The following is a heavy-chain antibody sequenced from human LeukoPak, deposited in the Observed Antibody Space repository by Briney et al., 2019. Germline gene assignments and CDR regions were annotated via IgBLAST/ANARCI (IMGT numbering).Heavy chain of an antibody. CDR3: ARDFSGQQLNWFDP. V-gene: IGHV3-48*03. CDR2: ISSSGSTI. CDR1: GFTFSSYE. Sequence: PGGSLRLSCAASGFTFSSYEMNWVRQAPGKGLEWVSYISSSGSTIYYADSVKGRFTISRDNAKNSLYLQMNSLRAEDTAVYYCARDFSGQQLNWFDPWGRGTLVTVSS. J-gene: IGHJ5*02. D-gene: IGHD6-13*01.